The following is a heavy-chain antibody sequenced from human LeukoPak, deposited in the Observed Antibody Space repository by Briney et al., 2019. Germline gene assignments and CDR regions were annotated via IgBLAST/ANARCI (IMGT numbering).Heavy chain of an antibody. D-gene: IGHD1-7*01. CDR1: GFTFGRFW. CDR3: AKALELYYFDY. Sequence: GGSLRLSCAASGFTFGRFWMHWVRQVPGKGLVWVSRINPDGRTTRYADSVKGRFTISRDNADNTLYLQMNSLRVEDTAVYYCAKALELYYFDYWGQGTLVTVSS. V-gene: IGHV3-74*01. CDR2: INPDGRTT. J-gene: IGHJ4*02.